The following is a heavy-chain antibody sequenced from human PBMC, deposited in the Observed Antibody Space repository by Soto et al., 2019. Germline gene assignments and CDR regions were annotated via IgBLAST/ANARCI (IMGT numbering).Heavy chain of an antibody. J-gene: IGHJ5*02. CDR2: ISYDGSNK. CDR1: GFTFNSHG. CDR3: AQYRNAILAEVSWLDS. D-gene: IGHD3-16*02. Sequence: LGGSLRLSCVGSGFTFNSHGMHWVRQAPGKGLEWVAVISYDGSNKYYEESVKGRFTISRDNSRNTVYLQLNSLRAEDTALYYCAQYRNAILAEVSWLDSWGQGTLVTVSS. V-gene: IGHV3-30*03.